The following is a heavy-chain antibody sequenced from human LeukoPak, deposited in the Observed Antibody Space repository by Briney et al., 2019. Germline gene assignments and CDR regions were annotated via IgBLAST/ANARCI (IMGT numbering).Heavy chain of an antibody. CDR1: GGSFSGYY. V-gene: IGHV4-34*01. J-gene: IGHJ4*02. Sequence: PSETLSLTCAVYGGSFSGYYWSWIRQPPGKGLEWIGEINHSGSTNYNPSLKSRVTISVDTSKNQFSPKLSSVTAADTAVYYCATAAAGTGEFDYWGQGTLVTVSS. CDR3: ATAAAGTGEFDY. CDR2: INHSGST. D-gene: IGHD6-13*01.